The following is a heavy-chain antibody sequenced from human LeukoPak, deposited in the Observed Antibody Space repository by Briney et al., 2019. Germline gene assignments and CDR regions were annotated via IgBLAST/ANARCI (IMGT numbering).Heavy chain of an antibody. CDR2: MNPNSGNT. Sequence: ASVKVSCKASGYTFTSYDINWVRQATGQGLEWMGWMNPNSGNTGYAQKFQGRVTMTRNTSISTAYMELSSLRSEDTAVYYCARVYHGGAGIVAYYYYYYGMDVWGQGTTVTVSS. J-gene: IGHJ6*02. CDR3: ARVYHGGAGIVAYYYYYYGMDV. D-gene: IGHD2-21*01. CDR1: GYTFTSYD. V-gene: IGHV1-8*01.